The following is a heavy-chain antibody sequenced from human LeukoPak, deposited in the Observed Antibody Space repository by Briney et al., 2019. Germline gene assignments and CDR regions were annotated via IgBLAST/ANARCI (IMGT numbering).Heavy chain of an antibody. CDR3: ARHARVAGFDY. V-gene: IGHV3-11*04. CDR1: RFTFSDFY. Sequence: PGGSLRLSCAASRFTFSDFYMSWLRQAPGKGLEWISYISNSGTTIYYADSVKGRFTISRDNAKNSLYLQMNSLRAEDTAVYYCARHARVAGFDYWGLGTLVTVSS. CDR2: ISNSGTTI. D-gene: IGHD6-19*01. J-gene: IGHJ4*02.